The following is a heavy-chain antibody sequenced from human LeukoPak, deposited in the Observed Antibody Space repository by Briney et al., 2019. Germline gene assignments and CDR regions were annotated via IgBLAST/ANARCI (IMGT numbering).Heavy chain of an antibody. V-gene: IGHV4-61*01. CDR2: IYYSGST. Sequence: SQTLSLTCTVSGGSISSGSYYWSWIRQPPGKGLEWIGYIYYSGSTNYNPSLKSRVTISVDTSKNQFSLKLSSVTAADTAVYYCARGPSDDFWSGSHFDPWGQGTLVTVSS. D-gene: IGHD3-3*01. J-gene: IGHJ5*02. CDR3: ARGPSDDFWSGSHFDP. CDR1: GGSISSGSYY.